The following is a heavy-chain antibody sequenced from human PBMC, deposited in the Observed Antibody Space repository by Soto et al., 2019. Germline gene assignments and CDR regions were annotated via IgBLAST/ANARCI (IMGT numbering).Heavy chain of an antibody. D-gene: IGHD3-3*01. Sequence: QVQLVQSGAEVKKPGASVKVSCKASGYTFTSYDINWVRQATGQGLEWMGWMNPNSGNTGYAQKFQGRVTMTRNTSISTAYMELSSLRSEDTAVYYCAIGVRRITIFGVVIMYGMDVLGQGTTVTVSS. CDR2: MNPNSGNT. CDR1: GYTFTSYD. J-gene: IGHJ6*02. CDR3: AIGVRRITIFGVVIMYGMDV. V-gene: IGHV1-8*01.